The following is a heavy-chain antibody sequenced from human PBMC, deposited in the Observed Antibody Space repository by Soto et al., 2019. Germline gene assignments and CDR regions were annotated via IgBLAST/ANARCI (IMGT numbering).Heavy chain of an antibody. V-gene: IGHV3-23*01. CDR2: ISGSGGST. D-gene: IGHD3-10*01. J-gene: IGHJ4*02. CDR3: AKTFLGRTMVRGALYYFDY. CDR1: GFTFSSYA. Sequence: PGGSLRLSCAASGFTFSSYAMSWVRQAPGKGLEWVSAISGSGGSTYYADSVKGRFTISRDNSKNTLYLQMNSLRAEDTAVYYCAKTFLGRTMVRGALYYFDYWGQGTLVNVSS.